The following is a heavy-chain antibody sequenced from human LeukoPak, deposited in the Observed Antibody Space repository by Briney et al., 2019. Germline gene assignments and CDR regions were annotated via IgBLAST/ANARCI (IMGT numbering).Heavy chain of an antibody. CDR1: GYTFTIYY. CDR2: INPSGGST. Sequence: ASVKLSCKASGYTFTIYYMYWARDAPGQGLEWRGIINPSGGSTSYAQNFGGRDTITRDTSTSTIYMELSSLRSEDTAVYYCEREGRYFDCPGDDYFDMGVQGTGVTVT. CDR3: EREGRYFDCPGDDYFDM. J-gene: IGHJ1*01. V-gene: IGHV1-46*01. D-gene: IGHD3-9*01.